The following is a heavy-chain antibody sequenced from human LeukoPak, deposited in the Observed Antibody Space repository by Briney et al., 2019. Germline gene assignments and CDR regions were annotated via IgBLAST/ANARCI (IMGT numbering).Heavy chain of an antibody. J-gene: IGHJ4*02. D-gene: IGHD2-21*02. CDR1: GFTFSNYG. V-gene: IGHV3-30*02. Sequence: PGGSLRLSCAASGFTFSNYGMHWVRQAPGKGLEWVAFVRYDGSNKYYADSVKGRFTISRDNSKNTLYLQMNSLRAEDTAMYWCTAIDYWGQGTLVTVSS. CDR3: TAIDY. CDR2: VRYDGSNK.